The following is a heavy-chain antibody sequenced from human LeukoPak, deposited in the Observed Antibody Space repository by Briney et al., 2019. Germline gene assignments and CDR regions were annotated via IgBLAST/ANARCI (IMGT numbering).Heavy chain of an antibody. V-gene: IGHV3-23*01. D-gene: IGHD1-26*01. CDR1: GITFSSYA. J-gene: IGHJ4*02. CDR2: ISGSGGST. CDR3: AKDRDSGSYFDY. Sequence: GGSLRLSCAASGITFSSYAMSWVRQAPGKGLEGVSAISGSGGSTYYTDSVKGRFTISRDNSKNTLYLQMNSLRAEDTAVYYCAKDRDSGSYFDYWGQGTLLTVSS.